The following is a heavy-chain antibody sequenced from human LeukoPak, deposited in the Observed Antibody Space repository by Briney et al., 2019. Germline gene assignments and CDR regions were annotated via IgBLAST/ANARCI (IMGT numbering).Heavy chain of an antibody. CDR3: ARSLRSGGSDPLQNWFDP. Sequence: ASVRVSCKASGYTFTGYYMHWVRQAPGQGLEWMGRINPNSGGTNYAQKFQGRVTMTRDTSISTAYMELSRLRSDDTAVYYCARSLRSGGSDPLQNWFDPWGQGTLVTVSS. J-gene: IGHJ5*02. D-gene: IGHD2-15*01. CDR2: INPNSGGT. V-gene: IGHV1-2*06. CDR1: GYTFTGYY.